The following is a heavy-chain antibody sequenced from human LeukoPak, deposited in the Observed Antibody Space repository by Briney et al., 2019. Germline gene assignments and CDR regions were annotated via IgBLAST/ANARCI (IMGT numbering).Heavy chain of an antibody. CDR2: INPNSGGT. CDR1: GYTFTGYY. V-gene: IGHV1-2*02. CDR3: AREERSITMVRGVRGWFDP. Sequence: ASVKVSCKASGYTFTGYYMHWVRQAPGQGLEWMGWINPNSGGTNYAQKFQGRVTMTRDTSISTAYMELSRLRSDGTAVYYCAREERSITMVRGVRGWFDPWGQGTLVTVSS. J-gene: IGHJ5*02. D-gene: IGHD3-10*01.